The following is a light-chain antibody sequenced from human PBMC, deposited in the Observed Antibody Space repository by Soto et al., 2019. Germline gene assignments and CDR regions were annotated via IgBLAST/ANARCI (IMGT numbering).Light chain of an antibody. CDR3: SHYVSSSYT. V-gene: IGKV3-20*01. Sequence: EIVLTRSPGTLSLSPGERATLSCRASQSIGSSYLAWYQQKQGQAPRLLIYGASSRATDIPDRFSVSGSGTDFTLTISRLDPEDFAVYYCSHYVSSSYTLGQGTKLEIK. J-gene: IGKJ2*01. CDR1: QSIGSSY. CDR2: GAS.